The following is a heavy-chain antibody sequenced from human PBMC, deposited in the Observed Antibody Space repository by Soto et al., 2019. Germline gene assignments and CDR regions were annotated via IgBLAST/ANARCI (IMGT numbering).Heavy chain of an antibody. Sequence: QVQLQESGPGLVKPSQTLSLTCSVSGGSINSNNYFWSWIRQQPERGLQWIGYVSYSGSTRYNPSLKSRVTLSLATSKNQFSLRLKSVTAADTAVYFCARPIPPVAVVVPSPRELDFEYWGRGIQVTVSS. CDR3: ARPIPPVAVVVPSPRELDFEY. J-gene: IGHJ4*02. CDR1: GGSINSNNYF. D-gene: IGHD2-2*01. V-gene: IGHV4-31*03. CDR2: VSYSGST.